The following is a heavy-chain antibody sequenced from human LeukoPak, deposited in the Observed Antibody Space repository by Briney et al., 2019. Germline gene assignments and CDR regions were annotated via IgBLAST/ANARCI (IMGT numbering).Heavy chain of an antibody. CDR3: AKDTFYGTGLAWFDT. D-gene: IGHD2/OR15-2a*01. V-gene: IGHV3-21*01. Sequence: GGSLRLSCAASGFNFSSYTLNWVRQAPGKGLEWVSSITGDGASIYYAGPVRGRFTISRENAKELVFLQLNSLRAEDTAVYYCAKDTFYGTGLAWFDTWGQGTLVTVSS. CDR1: GFNFSSYT. CDR2: ITGDGASI. J-gene: IGHJ5*02.